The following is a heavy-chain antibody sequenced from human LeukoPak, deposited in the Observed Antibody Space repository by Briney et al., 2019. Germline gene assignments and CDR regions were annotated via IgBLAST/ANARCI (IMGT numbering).Heavy chain of an antibody. CDR1: GFTVSSNY. Sequence: GGSLRLSCAASGFTVSSNYMNWVRQAPGKGLEWVSYISSSSSTIYYADSVKGRFTISRDNAKNSLYLQMNSLRAEDTAVYYCARVPSGLTGAFDIWGQGTMVTVSS. CDR3: ARVPSGLTGAFDI. D-gene: IGHD1-14*01. V-gene: IGHV3-48*04. J-gene: IGHJ3*02. CDR2: ISSSSSTI.